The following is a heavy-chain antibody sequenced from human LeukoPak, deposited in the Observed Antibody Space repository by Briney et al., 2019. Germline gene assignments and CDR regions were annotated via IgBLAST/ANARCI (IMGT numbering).Heavy chain of an antibody. CDR3: AKHTKPKIAAAVVDY. D-gene: IGHD6-13*01. J-gene: IGHJ4*02. V-gene: IGHV3-23*03. CDR1: GFTFSSYA. CDR2: IYSGGST. Sequence: GGSLRLSCAASGFTFSSYAMSWVRQAPGKGLEWVSVIYSGGSTYYADSVKGRFTISRDNSKNTLYLQMNSLRAEDTAVYYCAKHTKPKIAAAVVDYWGQGTLVTVSS.